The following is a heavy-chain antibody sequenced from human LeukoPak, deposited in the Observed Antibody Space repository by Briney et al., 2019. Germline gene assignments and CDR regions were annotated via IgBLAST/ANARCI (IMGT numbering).Heavy chain of an antibody. D-gene: IGHD3-3*01. CDR3: ARAYYDFWSGYYNDY. Sequence: ASVKVSCKASGYTFTSYDINWVRQATGQGLEWMGWMNPNSGNTGYAQKFQGRVTITRNTSISTAYMELSSLRSKDTAVYYCARAYYDFWSGYYNDYWGQGTLVTVSS. V-gene: IGHV1-8*01. CDR1: GYTFTSYD. J-gene: IGHJ4*02. CDR2: MNPNSGNT.